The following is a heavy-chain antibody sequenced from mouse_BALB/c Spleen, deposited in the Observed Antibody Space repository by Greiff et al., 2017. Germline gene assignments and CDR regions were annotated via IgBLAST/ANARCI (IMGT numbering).Heavy chain of an antibody. CDR1: GYTFTSYW. J-gene: IGHJ3*01. CDR2: IDPSDSYT. Sequence: QVQLQQPGAELVKPGASVKLSCKASGYTFTSYWMHWVKQRPGQGLEWIGEIDPSDSYTNYNQKFKGKATLTVDKSSSTAYMQLSSLTSEDSAVYYCARAYYRGGWFAYWGQGTLVTVSA. V-gene: IGHV1-69*02. CDR3: ARAYYRGGWFAY. D-gene: IGHD2-12*01.